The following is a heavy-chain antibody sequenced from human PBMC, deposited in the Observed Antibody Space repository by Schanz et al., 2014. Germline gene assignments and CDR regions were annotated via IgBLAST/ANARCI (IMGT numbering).Heavy chain of an antibody. Sequence: EVQLLESGGGLVQPGGSLRLSCAASGFTFTNYAMTWVRQAPGKGLEWVSRIYMDGSGRDYGDSVKGRFTISRDNSKNTLYLQMNSLRVEDTAVYYCARQPGRITVSGVVSNWFDPWGQGTLVTVSS. D-gene: IGHD3-3*01. CDR2: IYMDGSGR. V-gene: IGHV3-23*03. CDR1: GFTFTNYA. J-gene: IGHJ5*02. CDR3: ARQPGRITVSGVVSNWFDP.